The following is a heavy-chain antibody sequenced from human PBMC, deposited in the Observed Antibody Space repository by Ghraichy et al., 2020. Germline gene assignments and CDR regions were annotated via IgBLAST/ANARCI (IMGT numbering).Heavy chain of an antibody. Sequence: ASVKVSCKASGYTFSNYDINWVRQAPGQGLEYMGWMNPKSGNTGFVQKFQGRVTISTDTSAETAYMEMNSLTSEDMAVYYCARVIRNELWSDYWGQGTLVTVSS. CDR3: ARVIRNELWSDY. CDR1: GYTFSNYD. D-gene: IGHD7-27*01. V-gene: IGHV1-8*01. J-gene: IGHJ4*02. CDR2: MNPKSGNT.